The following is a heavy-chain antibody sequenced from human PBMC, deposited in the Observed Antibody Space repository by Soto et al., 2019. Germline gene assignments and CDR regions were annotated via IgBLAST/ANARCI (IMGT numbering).Heavy chain of an antibody. CDR1: GDSVSSNSAA. Sequence: QTLALPWAISGDSVSSNSAAWNWIRQSPSRGLEWLGRTYYRSKWYNDYAVSVKSRITINPDTSKNQFFLQLNSVTPEDTAVYYCAREDSSGYNGHYYYYGMDVWGQGTTVTVSS. D-gene: IGHD6-19*01. V-gene: IGHV6-1*01. CDR2: TYYRSKWYN. CDR3: AREDSSGYNGHYYYYGMDV. J-gene: IGHJ6*02.